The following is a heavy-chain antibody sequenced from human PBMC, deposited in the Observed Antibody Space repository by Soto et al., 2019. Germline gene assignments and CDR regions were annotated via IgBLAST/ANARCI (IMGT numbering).Heavy chain of an antibody. CDR3: ARDDNTAMVSLDY. CDR2: IYYSGST. V-gene: IGHV4-30-4*01. J-gene: IGHJ4*02. D-gene: IGHD5-18*01. CDR1: GASISSGDYY. Sequence: PSETLSLTCTVAGASISSGDYYWSWIRQPPGKGLEWIGYIYYSGSTYYNPSLKSRVTISVDTSKNQFSLKLSSVTAADTAVYYCARDDNTAMVSLDYWGQGTLVTVSS.